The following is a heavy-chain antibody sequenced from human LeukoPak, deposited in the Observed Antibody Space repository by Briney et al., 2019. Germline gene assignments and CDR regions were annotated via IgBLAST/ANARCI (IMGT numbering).Heavy chain of an antibody. D-gene: IGHD2-15*01. J-gene: IGHJ4*02. Sequence: GGSLRLSCAASGFTFSSYAMSWVRQAPGKGLEWVSAISGSGSSTYYADSVKGRFTISRDNSKNTLYLQMNSLRAEDTAVYYCARDEAVVVVAATLDYWGQGTLVTVSS. CDR2: ISGSGSST. CDR3: ARDEAVVVVAATLDY. V-gene: IGHV3-23*01. CDR1: GFTFSSYA.